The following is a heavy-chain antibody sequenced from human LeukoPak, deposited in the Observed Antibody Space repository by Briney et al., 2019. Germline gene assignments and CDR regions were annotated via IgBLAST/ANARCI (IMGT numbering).Heavy chain of an antibody. Sequence: PGGSLRLSCAASGFTFSSYSMNWVRQAPGKGLEWVSYISSSSSTIYYADSVKGRFTISRDNAKNSLYLQMNSLRAEDTAVYYCARAPLPYYDSSGYFDYWGQGTLVTVSS. CDR2: ISSSSSTI. V-gene: IGHV3-48*01. CDR1: GFTFSSYS. J-gene: IGHJ4*02. D-gene: IGHD3-22*01. CDR3: ARAPLPYYDSSGYFDY.